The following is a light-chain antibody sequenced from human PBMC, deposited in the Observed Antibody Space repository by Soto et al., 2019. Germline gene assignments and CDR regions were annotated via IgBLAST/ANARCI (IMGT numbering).Light chain of an antibody. V-gene: IGKV1-5*01. J-gene: IGKJ1*01. CDR2: DAS. CDR3: QQYNSSPGT. Sequence: DIQMTQSPSTLSASVGDRVTITCRASQSISSWLAWYQQKPGKAPKLLIYDASSLESGVPSRFSGSGSGTEFTLTISSLQPDDFATYYCQQYNSSPGTFGLGTKVEIK. CDR1: QSISSW.